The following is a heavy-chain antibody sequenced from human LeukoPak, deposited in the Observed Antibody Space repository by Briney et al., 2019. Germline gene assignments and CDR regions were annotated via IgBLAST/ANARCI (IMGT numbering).Heavy chain of an antibody. J-gene: IGHJ6*03. Sequence: GGSLRLSCAASGFTFSSYAMSWVRQAPGKGLEWVSAISGSGGSTYYADSVKGRFTISRDNSKNTLYLQMNSLRAEDTAVYYCAKEYSSGWYDYYYYYMDVWGKGTTVTVSS. D-gene: IGHD6-19*01. CDR1: GFTFSSYA. V-gene: IGHV3-23*01. CDR3: AKEYSSGWYDYYYYYMDV. CDR2: ISGSGGST.